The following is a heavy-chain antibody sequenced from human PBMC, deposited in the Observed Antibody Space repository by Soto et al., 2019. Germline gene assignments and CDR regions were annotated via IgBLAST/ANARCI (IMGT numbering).Heavy chain of an antibody. CDR1: GGTFSSYT. J-gene: IGHJ4*02. CDR2: IIPILGXX. V-gene: IGHV1-69*02. D-gene: IGHD3-3*01. Sequence: SVKVSCKASGGTFSSYTISWVRQAPGQGLEWMGRIIPILGXXXYXXXXXGXVKITADKSTSKAYMELSSLRSEDTAVQHCARYLGDNWHIDDCGQGTLVTLPS. CDR3: ARYLGDNWHIDD.